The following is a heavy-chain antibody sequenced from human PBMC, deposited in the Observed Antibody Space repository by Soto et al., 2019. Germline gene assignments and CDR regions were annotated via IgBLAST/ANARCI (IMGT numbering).Heavy chain of an antibody. Sequence: QVQLVQSGAEVKKPGSLVKVSCKASGGTFSSYTISWVRQAPGQGLEWMGRIIPILGIANYAQKFQGRVTITADKSTSTAYMELSSLRSEDTAVYYCARASSWYVRWFDPWGQGTLVTVSS. J-gene: IGHJ5*02. CDR3: ARASSWYVRWFDP. CDR1: GGTFSSYT. CDR2: IIPILGIA. V-gene: IGHV1-69*02. D-gene: IGHD6-13*01.